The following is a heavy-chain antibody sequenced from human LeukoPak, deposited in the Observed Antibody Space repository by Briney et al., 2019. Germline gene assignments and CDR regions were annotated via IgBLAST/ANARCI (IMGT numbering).Heavy chain of an antibody. CDR3: ARGSTGSGNFDY. CDR1: GGTFSSYA. CDR2: IIPILGIA. Sequence: GASVKVSCKASGGTFSSYAISWVRQAPGQGLEWMGRIIPILGIANYAQKIQGRVTITADKSTSTAYMELSSLRSEDTAVYYCARGSTGSGNFDYWGQGTLVTVSS. J-gene: IGHJ4*02. V-gene: IGHV1-69*04. D-gene: IGHD3-10*01.